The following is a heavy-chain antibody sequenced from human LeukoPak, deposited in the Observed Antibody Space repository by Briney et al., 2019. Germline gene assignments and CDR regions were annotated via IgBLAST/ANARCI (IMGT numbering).Heavy chain of an antibody. Sequence: GGSLRLSCAGSGFTFRSYWMHWVRQAPGKGLEWVANIKQDGSEKYYVDSVKGRFTISRDNANDSVYLQTNSLRAEDTAVYYCARRYFDWFLGAGGSLDIGGQGTMVTVSS. CDR3: ARRYFDWFLGAGGSLDI. V-gene: IGHV3-7*01. CDR2: IKQDGSEK. D-gene: IGHD3-9*01. CDR1: GFTFRSYW. J-gene: IGHJ3*02.